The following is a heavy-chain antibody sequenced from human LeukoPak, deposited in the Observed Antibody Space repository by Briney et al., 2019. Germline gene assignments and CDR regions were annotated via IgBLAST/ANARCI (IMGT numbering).Heavy chain of an antibody. J-gene: IGHJ4*02. CDR1: GFTFSSYA. V-gene: IGHV3-30*04. CDR2: ISYDGSNK. CDR3: AKEELDIVVVPAASGY. Sequence: GGSLRLSCAASGFTFSSYAMHWVRQAPGKGLEWVAVISYDGSNKYYADSVKGRFTISRDNSKNTLYLQMNSLRAEDTAVYYCAKEELDIVVVPAASGYWGQGTLVTVSS. D-gene: IGHD2-2*01.